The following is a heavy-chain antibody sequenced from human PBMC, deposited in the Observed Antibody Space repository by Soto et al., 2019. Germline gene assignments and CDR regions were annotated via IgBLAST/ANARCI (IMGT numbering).Heavy chain of an antibody. V-gene: IGHV3-33*08. CDR3: ARDGVGATTFFGFLDY. CDR2: IRYDGSDE. Sequence: QVQLVESGGGVVQPGGSLRLSCAASASIFKGHGMHWVRQAPGKGLEWVAIIRYDGSDEHYGDSVKGRFTISRDNSKNMLYLKMKSLRAEDTAVYYCARDGVGATTFFGFLDYWGQGTLVTVSS. CDR1: ASIFKGHG. J-gene: IGHJ4*02. D-gene: IGHD1-26*01.